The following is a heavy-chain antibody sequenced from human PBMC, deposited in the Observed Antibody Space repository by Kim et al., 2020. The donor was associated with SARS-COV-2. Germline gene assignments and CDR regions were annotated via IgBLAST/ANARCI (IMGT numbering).Heavy chain of an antibody. CDR2: ISASGGST. J-gene: IGHJ1*01. D-gene: IGHD7-27*01. V-gene: IGHV3-23*01. CDR3: VKDSTSWGD. CDR1: GFTFRSSD. Sequence: GGSLRLSCAASGFTFRSSDLSWIRQAPGKGLEWVSGISASGGSTYYADPVKGRSTISRDNSKNTLFLQMNSLGVEDTAVYYGVKDSTSWGDWGQGTVVT.